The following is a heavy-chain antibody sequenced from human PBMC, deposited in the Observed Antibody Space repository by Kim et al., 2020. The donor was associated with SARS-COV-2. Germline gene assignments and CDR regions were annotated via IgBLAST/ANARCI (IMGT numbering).Heavy chain of an antibody. J-gene: IGHJ5*02. CDR1: GGSISSSSYY. D-gene: IGHD2-2*01. Sequence: SETLSLTCTVSGGSISSSSYYWGWIRQPPGKGLEWIGSIYYSGSTYYNPSLKSRVTISVDTSKNQFSLKLSSVTAADTAVYYCARSIVVVPAANPFDPWGQGTLVTVSS. CDR2: IYYSGST. CDR3: ARSIVVVPAANPFDP. V-gene: IGHV4-39*01.